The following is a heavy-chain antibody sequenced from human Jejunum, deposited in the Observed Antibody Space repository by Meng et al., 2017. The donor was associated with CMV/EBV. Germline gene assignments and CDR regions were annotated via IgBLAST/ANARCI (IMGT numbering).Heavy chain of an antibody. CDR2: INEYGSEK. CDR3: ARGNPMTTVTTVRGSYYYYSMDV. D-gene: IGHD4-17*01. Sequence: SGVRQAPGKGREWVANINEYGSEKYYVDSVKGRFTISRDFAKNLLYLQLSSLRAEDTAVYYCARGNPMTTVTTVRGSYYYYSMDVWGRGTTVTVSS. J-gene: IGHJ6*03. V-gene: IGHV3-7*04.